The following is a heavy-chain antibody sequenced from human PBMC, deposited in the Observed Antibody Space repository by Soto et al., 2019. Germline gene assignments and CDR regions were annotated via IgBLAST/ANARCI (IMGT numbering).Heavy chain of an antibody. D-gene: IGHD5-18*01. CDR1: GGSISSGNYC. J-gene: IGHJ4*01. Sequence: QVQLQESGPGLVKPSQSLSLTCTVSGGSISSGNYCWSWIRQPPGKGLEWIGFIHYSGSSYYNPSLKSRVTISVDTSKNQSSLKLDSVTAADTAVYYCPRDLDTATYFDYWGHGTLVTVSS. CDR2: IHYSGSS. V-gene: IGHV4-30-4*01. CDR3: PRDLDTATYFDY.